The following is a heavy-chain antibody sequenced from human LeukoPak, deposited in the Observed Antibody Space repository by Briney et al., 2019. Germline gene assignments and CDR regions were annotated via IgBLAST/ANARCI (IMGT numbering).Heavy chain of an antibody. CDR2: IWYDGSNK. CDR1: GFTFSSYG. D-gene: IGHD4-17*01. CDR3: ARARDYVLNWFDP. V-gene: IGHV3-33*01. J-gene: IGHJ5*02. Sequence: GGSLRLSCAASGFTFSSYGMHWVRQAPGKGLEWVAVIWYDGSNKYYADSVKGRFTISRDNSKNTLYLQMNSLRAEDTAVYYCARARDYVLNWFDPWGQGTLVTVSS.